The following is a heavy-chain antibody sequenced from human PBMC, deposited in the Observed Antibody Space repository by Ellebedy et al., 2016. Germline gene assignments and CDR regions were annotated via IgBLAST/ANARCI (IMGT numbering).Heavy chain of an antibody. D-gene: IGHD3-3*02. V-gene: IGHV1-2*02. CDR3: ARELGTRNWFDP. CDR2: INPKSGGT. Sequence: ASVKVSCXPSGYTFTDYYIHWMRQAPGQGLEWMGWINPKSGGTDYARKFQGRVTMTRDTSITTAYMELSRLTSDDTALYYCARELGTRNWFDPWGQGTLVTVSS. J-gene: IGHJ5*02. CDR1: GYTFTDYY.